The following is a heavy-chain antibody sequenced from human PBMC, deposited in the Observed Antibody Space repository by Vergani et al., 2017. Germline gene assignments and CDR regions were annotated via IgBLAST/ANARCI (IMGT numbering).Heavy chain of an antibody. CDR2: IIPILGIA. J-gene: IGHJ6*02. CDR3: ARQYCSGGSCYSHDYYYGMDV. D-gene: IGHD2-15*01. V-gene: IGHV1-69*02. Sequence: QVQLVQSGAEVKKPGSSVKVSCKASGGTFSSYTISWVRQAPGQGLEWMGRIIPILGIANYAQKFQGRVTITADKSTSTAYMELSSLRSEDTAVYYCARQYCSGGSCYSHDYYYGMDVWGQGP. CDR1: GGTFSSYT.